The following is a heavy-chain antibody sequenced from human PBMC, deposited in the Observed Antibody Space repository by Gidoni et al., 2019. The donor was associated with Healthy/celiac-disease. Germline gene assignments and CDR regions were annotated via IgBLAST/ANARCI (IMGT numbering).Heavy chain of an antibody. Sequence: EVQLVQSGAEVKTPGESLKISCKGSGSSFTSYWIGWVRQMPGKGLEWMGIIYPGDSDTRYSPSFQGQVTISADKSISTAYLQWSSLKASDTAMYYCARRPGDYYDSSGDAFDIWGQGTMVTVSS. J-gene: IGHJ3*02. V-gene: IGHV5-51*01. D-gene: IGHD3-22*01. CDR1: GSSFTSYW. CDR2: IYPGDSDT. CDR3: ARRPGDYYDSSGDAFDI.